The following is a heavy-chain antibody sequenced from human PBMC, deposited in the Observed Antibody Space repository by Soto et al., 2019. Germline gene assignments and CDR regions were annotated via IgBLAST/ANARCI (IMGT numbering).Heavy chain of an antibody. D-gene: IGHD6-13*01. V-gene: IGHV3-30*18. CDR2: VSYDGNNK. CDR3: AKDLGQQLVLNYGMDV. J-gene: IGHJ6*02. Sequence: QVQLVESGGGVVQPGTSLRLSCAPSGFTFSSYGMYWVRQAPGKGLEWVAVVSYDGNNKYYADSVKGRFTISRDNAKNMLYLQMNSLRPDDTAVYYCAKDLGQQLVLNYGMDVWGQGTTVTVSS. CDR1: GFTFSSYG.